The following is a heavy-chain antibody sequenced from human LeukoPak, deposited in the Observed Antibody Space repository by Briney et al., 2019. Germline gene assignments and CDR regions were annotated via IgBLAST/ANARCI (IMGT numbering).Heavy chain of an antibody. J-gene: IGHJ6*02. V-gene: IGHV1-8*01. CDR1: GYTFTSYD. CDR2: MNPNSVNA. CDR3: ARGPLGEVDIVRMDV. D-gene: IGHD3-16*01. Sequence: ASVKVSCKASGYTFTSYDSDWGRQATVQRLEWMGWMNPNSVNACNPQNFQVRVTMARNTSIATAYMELSSLISEDTAVYYCARGPLGEVDIVRMDVWGQGTTVTVSS.